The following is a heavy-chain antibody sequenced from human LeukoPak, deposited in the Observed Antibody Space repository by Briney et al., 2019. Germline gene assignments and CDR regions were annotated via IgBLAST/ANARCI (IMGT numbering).Heavy chain of an antibody. CDR3: ARGQWLSFYYYYGMDV. V-gene: IGHV4-34*01. J-gene: IGHJ6*02. Sequence: PSETLSLTCAVYGVSFSGYYWSWIRQPPGKGLEWIGEINHSGSTNYNPSLKSRVTISVDTSKNQFSLKLSSVTAADTAVYYCARGQWLSFYYYYGMDVWGQGTTVTVSS. CDR2: INHSGST. CDR1: GVSFSGYY. D-gene: IGHD3-22*01.